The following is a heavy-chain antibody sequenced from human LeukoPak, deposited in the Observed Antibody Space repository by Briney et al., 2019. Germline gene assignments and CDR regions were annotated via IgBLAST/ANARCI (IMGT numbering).Heavy chain of an antibody. J-gene: IGHJ4*02. Sequence: ASVKVSCKASGYTFTSYDIDWVRQATGQGLEWMGWMNPNSGNTGYAQKFQGRVTMTRNTSISTAYMELSSLGSEDTAVYYCARGEAPLGSSSWGAWGQGTLVTVSS. CDR2: MNPNSGNT. V-gene: IGHV1-8*01. D-gene: IGHD6-13*01. CDR1: GYTFTSYD. CDR3: ARGEAPLGSSSWGA.